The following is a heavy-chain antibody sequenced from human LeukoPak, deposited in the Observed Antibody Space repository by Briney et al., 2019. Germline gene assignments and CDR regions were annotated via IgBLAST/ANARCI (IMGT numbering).Heavy chain of an antibody. V-gene: IGHV3-23*01. CDR2: ISGSGGST. J-gene: IGHJ4*02. CDR3: AKDARGYYDFFIDVY. D-gene: IGHD3-3*01. CDR1: GFTLSSYA. Sequence: GGSLRLSCAASGFTLSSYAMSWARQAPGKGLEWVSAISGSGGSTYYADSVKGRFTISRDNSKNTLYLQMNSLRAEDTAVYYCAKDARGYYDFFIDVYWGQGTLVTVSS.